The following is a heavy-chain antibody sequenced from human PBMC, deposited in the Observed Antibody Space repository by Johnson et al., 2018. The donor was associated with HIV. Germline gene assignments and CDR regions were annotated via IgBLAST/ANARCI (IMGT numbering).Heavy chain of an antibody. CDR3: ARGKGAAAAEAFDI. Sequence: QVQLVESGGGVVQPGRSLRLSCAASGFTFSTYGMHWVRQAPGKGLEWVAVMWYDGSNKYYADSVKGRFTISRDNSKNTLYLQMNSLRAGDTAVYYCARGKGAAAAEAFDIWGQGTMVTVSS. CDR2: MWYDGSNK. CDR1: GFTFSTYG. D-gene: IGHD6-13*01. J-gene: IGHJ3*02. V-gene: IGHV3-33*01.